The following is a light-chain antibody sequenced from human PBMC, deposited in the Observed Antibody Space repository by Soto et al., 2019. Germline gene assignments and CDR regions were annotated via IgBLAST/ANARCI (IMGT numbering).Light chain of an antibody. CDR2: AAS. CDR1: QSINSY. CDR3: QQSFSTLLLT. V-gene: IGKV1-39*01. Sequence: DIQMTQSPSSLSASIGDGVTITCRASQSINSYLNWYQQKPGKAPKLLISAASNLQSGVPSRFSGSGSGTDFTLTISSLQPEDFATYYCQQSFSTLLLTFGQGTRLEIK. J-gene: IGKJ5*01.